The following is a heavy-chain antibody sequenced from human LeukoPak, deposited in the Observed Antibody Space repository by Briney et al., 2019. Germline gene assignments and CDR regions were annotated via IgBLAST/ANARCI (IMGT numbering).Heavy chain of an antibody. CDR1: GFTFSSYD. Sequence: GGSLRLSCAASGFTFSSYDMHWVRQAPGKGLEWVAFIRYDGFNKYYADSVKGRFTISRDHSKNTLYLQMTNLRVDDTAIYYCARGNGNVGGRLDPWGQGTRVTVSS. D-gene: IGHD4-23*01. V-gene: IGHV3-30*02. CDR2: IRYDGFNK. CDR3: ARGNGNVGGRLDP. J-gene: IGHJ5*02.